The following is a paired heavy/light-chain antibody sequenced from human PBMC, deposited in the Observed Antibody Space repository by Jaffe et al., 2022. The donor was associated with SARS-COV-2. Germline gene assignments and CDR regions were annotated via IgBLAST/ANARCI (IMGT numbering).Heavy chain of an antibody. J-gene: IGHJ2*01. CDR3: ARDLYYDNRGYPNWYFDL. D-gene: IGHD3-22*01. CDR1: GFSFTTSW. V-gene: IGHV3-7*03. Sequence: EVHLVESGGGLVQPGGSLRLSCGASGFSFTTSWMSWVRQAPGKGLEWVANINQDGSGKYYVGSLKGRFTISRDNAKNSLYLQMSSLRDDDTAVYYCARDLYYDNRGYPNWYFDLWGRGTLVTVSS. CDR2: INQDGSGK.
Light chain of an antibody. CDR2: ANY. J-gene: IGLJ2*01. Sequence: QSVLTQPPSVSGAPGQRVTISCTGTSSNIGAGYDVHWYQQLPATAPKLLIYANYIRPSGVPARFSGSKSGTSASLAISGLQAEDEADYFCQSYDTDLGGWGIFGGGTKLTVL. CDR3: QSYDTDLGGWGI. CDR1: SSNIGAGYD. V-gene: IGLV1-40*01.